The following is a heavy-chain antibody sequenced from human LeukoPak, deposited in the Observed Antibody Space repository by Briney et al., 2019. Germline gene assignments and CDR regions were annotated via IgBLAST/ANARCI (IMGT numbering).Heavy chain of an antibody. CDR2: MNPNSGNT. D-gene: IGHD3-22*01. Sequence: ASVKVSCKASGYTFTSYDINWVRQATGQGLEWMGWMNPNSGNTGYAQKFQGRVTMTRNTSISTAYMELSSLRSEDTAVYYCARIGVVTKIDAFDIWGQGTMVTVSS. J-gene: IGHJ3*02. V-gene: IGHV1-8*01. CDR1: GYTFTSYD. CDR3: ARIGVVTKIDAFDI.